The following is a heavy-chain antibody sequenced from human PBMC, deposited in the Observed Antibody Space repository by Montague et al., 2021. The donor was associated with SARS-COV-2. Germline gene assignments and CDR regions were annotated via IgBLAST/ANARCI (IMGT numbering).Heavy chain of an antibody. CDR2: INYSGST. J-gene: IGHJ4*02. V-gene: IGHV4-34*01. D-gene: IGHD6-13*01. Sequence: SETLSLTCAVYGGSFSGYYWSWIRQPPGKGLEWIGEINYSGSTNYNPSLKSRVTISVDTSKNQFSLKLSSVTAADTAVYYCARDSIAAAGTDYWGQGTLVTVSS. CDR3: ARDSIAAAGTDY. CDR1: GGSFSGYY.